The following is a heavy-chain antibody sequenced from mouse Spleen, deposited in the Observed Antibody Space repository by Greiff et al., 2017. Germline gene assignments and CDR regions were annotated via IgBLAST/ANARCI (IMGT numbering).Heavy chain of an antibody. J-gene: IGHJ2*01. V-gene: IGHV1-81*01. CDR2: IYPRSGNT. Sequence: VKLVESGAELARPGASVKLSCKASGYTFTSYGISWVKQRTGQGLEWIGEIYPRSGNTYYNEKFKGKATLTADKSSSTAYMELRSLTSEDSAVYFCANYYDGSYGYWGQGTTLTVSS. CDR1: GYTFTSYG. D-gene: IGHD1-1*01. CDR3: ANYYDGSYGY.